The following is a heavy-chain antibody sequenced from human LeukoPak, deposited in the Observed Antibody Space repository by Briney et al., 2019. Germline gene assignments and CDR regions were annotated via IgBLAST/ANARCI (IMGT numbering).Heavy chain of an antibody. CDR2: IYYSGTT. D-gene: IGHD6-19*01. CDR3: ARRAVAEGFDP. V-gene: IGHV4-59*08. CDR1: GGSISSYY. J-gene: IGHJ5*02. Sequence: SETLSLTCTVSGGSISSYYWSWIRQPPGKGLEWIGHIYYSGTTNYNPSLTSRVTISVDTSKNQFSLKLYSVTAADTAVYYCARRAVAEGFDPWGQGTLVTVSS.